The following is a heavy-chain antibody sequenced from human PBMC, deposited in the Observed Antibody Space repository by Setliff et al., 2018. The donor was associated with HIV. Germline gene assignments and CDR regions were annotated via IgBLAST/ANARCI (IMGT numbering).Heavy chain of an antibody. Sequence: PSETLSLTCTVSGGSISSSSYYWAWVRQPPGKGLEWIGSVYYSGTTYISPSLKSRLTISIDRSTNQFSLRLNSMTAADMAMYCCARSSRGYYNPLFDYWGQGTLVTVSS. D-gene: IGHD3-22*01. J-gene: IGHJ4*02. CDR3: ARSSRGYYNPLFDY. V-gene: IGHV4-39*01. CDR2: VYYSGTT. CDR1: GGSISSSSYY.